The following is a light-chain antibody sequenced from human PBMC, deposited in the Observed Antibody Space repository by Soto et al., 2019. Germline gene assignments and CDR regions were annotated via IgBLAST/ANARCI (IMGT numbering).Light chain of an antibody. CDR3: QQRDSWPLT. J-gene: IGKJ4*01. CDR1: QTVSDY. V-gene: IGKV3-11*01. Sequence: EIVLTQSPATLSVSPGERATLSCRATQTVSDYLAWYQQKPGQAPRLLIYDASNRATGIPPRFTGSGSGTDFTLNISSLEPEDFAVYYCQQRDSWPLTFGGGTKVEIK. CDR2: DAS.